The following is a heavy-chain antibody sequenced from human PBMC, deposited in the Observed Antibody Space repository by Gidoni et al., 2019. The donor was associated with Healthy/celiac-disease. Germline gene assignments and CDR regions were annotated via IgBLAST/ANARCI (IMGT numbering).Heavy chain of an antibody. CDR1: GYTFTGYY. CDR3: AREMTPGNWFDP. V-gene: IGHV1-2*02. CDR2: INPNSGGT. J-gene: IGHJ5*02. Sequence: HVQLVQSGPEVKKPGASVKVSCTASGYTFTGYYMHWVRQAPGQGLEWMGWINPNSGGTNYAQKFQGRVTMTRDTSISTAYMELSRLRSDDTAVYYCAREMTPGNWFDPWGQGTLVTVSS. D-gene: IGHD4-4*01.